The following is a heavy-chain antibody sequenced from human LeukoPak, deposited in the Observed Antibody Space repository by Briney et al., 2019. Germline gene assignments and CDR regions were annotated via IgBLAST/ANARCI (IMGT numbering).Heavy chain of an antibody. CDR3: AKARYCSGGSCYFDY. D-gene: IGHD2-15*01. J-gene: IGHJ4*02. CDR2: LSGSGSST. CDR1: GFTFSSYA. Sequence: GGSLRLSCAASGFTFSSYAMSWVRRGPGKGLEWVSALSGSGSSTYYADSVRGRFTLSRDNSKNTLYLQMNSLRAEDTAVYYCAKARYCSGGSCYFDYWGQGTLVTVSS. V-gene: IGHV3-23*01.